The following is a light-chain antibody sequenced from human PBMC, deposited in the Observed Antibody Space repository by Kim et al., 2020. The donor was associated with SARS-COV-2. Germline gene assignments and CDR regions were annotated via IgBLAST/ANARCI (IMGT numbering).Light chain of an antibody. J-gene: IGLJ3*02. CDR2: GNS. CDR3: AAWDDRLSAWV. Sequence: ELTQPPSASGTPGQRVTISCSGSSSNIGDNSVYWFQQLSGTAPKLLIYGNSQRPSGVPDRFSASKSGTSASLAVSGLRSDDEADFYCAAWDDRLSAWV. V-gene: IGLV1-47*01. CDR1: SSNIGDNS.